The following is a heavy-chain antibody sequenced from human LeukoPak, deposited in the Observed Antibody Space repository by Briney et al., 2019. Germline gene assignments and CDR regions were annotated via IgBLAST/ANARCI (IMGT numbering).Heavy chain of an antibody. Sequence: PSETLSLTCTVSDDSISSGYYWGWIRQPAGKGLEWIRSRDHTGSTYYNPSLKSRVTISVDTSKNQFSLKLSSVTAADTAVYYCARIIVVVTPYYYYMDVWGKGTTVTISS. CDR3: ARIIVVVTPYYYYMDV. V-gene: IGHV4-38-2*02. CDR2: RDHTGST. CDR1: DDSISSGYY. J-gene: IGHJ6*03. D-gene: IGHD2-21*02.